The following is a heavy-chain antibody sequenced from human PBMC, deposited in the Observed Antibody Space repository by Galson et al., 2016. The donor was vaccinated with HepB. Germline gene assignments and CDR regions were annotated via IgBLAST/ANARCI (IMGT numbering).Heavy chain of an antibody. V-gene: IGHV3-23*01. Sequence: SLRLSCAASGFTFNTYAMSWVRQFPGKGLEWVSGISGSGVGKHYADSVKGRFTISRDNSKNTMYLQMSSLRVEDTAIYYCAKADSLPYFGYEGDVFDVWGQGTLVTVSS. J-gene: IGHJ3*01. CDR2: ISGSGVGK. D-gene: IGHD5-12*01. CDR3: AKADSLPYFGYEGDVFDV. CDR1: GFTFNTYA.